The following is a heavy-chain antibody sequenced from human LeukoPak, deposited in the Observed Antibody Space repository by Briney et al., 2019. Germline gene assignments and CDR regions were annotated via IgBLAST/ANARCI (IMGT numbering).Heavy chain of an antibody. J-gene: IGHJ5*02. V-gene: IGHV1-2*02. CDR3: ARGSGVVAATGWFDP. CDR2: INPNSGGT. D-gene: IGHD2-15*01. Sequence: ASVKVSCKASGYTFTGYYMHWVRQAPGQGLEWMGWINPNSGGTNYAQKFQGRVTMTRDTSISTAYMELSRLRSDDTAVYYCARGSGVVAATGWFDPWGQGTLVTVSS. CDR1: GYTFTGYY.